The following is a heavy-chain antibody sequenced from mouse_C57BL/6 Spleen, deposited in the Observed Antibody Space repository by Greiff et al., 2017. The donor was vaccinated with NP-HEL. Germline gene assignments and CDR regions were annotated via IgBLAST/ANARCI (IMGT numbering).Heavy chain of an antibody. CDR1: GFSLTSYG. D-gene: IGHD2-4*01. J-gene: IGHJ3*01. CDR3: ANYYDYDAGFAY. CDR2: IWSGGST. V-gene: IGHV2-5*01. Sequence: VKLQESGPGLVQPSQSLSITCTVSGFSLTSYGVHWVRQSPGKGLEWLGVIWSGGSTDYNAAFLSRLSITKDNSKSQVFFKMNSLQADDTAIYYCANYYDYDAGFAYWGQGTLVTVSA.